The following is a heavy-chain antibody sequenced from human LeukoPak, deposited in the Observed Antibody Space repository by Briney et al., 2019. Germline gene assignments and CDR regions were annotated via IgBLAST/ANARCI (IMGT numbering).Heavy chain of an antibody. D-gene: IGHD2-15*01. CDR2: IYSGGST. Sequence: PGGSLRLSCAASGFTVSSNYMSWVRQAPGKGLEWVSVIYSGGSTYYADSVKGRFTISRDNSKNTLYLQMNSLRAEDTAVYYCARSPRYCSGGSCYPFYYYYYMDVWGKGTTVTVSS. CDR3: ARSPRYCSGGSCYPFYYYYYMDV. J-gene: IGHJ6*03. V-gene: IGHV3-66*02. CDR1: GFTVSSNY.